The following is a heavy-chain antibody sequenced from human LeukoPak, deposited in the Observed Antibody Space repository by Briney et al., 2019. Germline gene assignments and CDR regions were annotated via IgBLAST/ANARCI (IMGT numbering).Heavy chain of an antibody. V-gene: IGHV4-31*03. J-gene: IGHJ3*01. CDR3: ARDRGTRLDAFDF. Sequence: SETLSLTCTVSGDSISSGSYYWSWIRQHPGKGLGWIGYIYYGGGTYYNPSLKSRVTLSVDTSKNQFSLRLTSVTAADTAVYYCARDRGTRLDAFDFWGRGTMVTVSS. CDR1: GDSISSGSYY. CDR2: IYYGGGT. D-gene: IGHD1-7*01.